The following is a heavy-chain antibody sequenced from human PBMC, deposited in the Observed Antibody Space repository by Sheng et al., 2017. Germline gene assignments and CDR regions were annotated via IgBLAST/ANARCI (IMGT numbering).Heavy chain of an antibody. J-gene: IGHJ4*02. D-gene: IGHD6-13*01. V-gene: IGHV4-59*01. Sequence: QVQLQESGPGLVQPSETLSLTCTVSGGSISRYYWSWIRQSPGKGLELIGYIHSSGSTNYNPSLKSRVTISVDTSKNQFSLKVSSVTAADTAVYYCARYGSGWYAFDYWGQGTLVTVSS. CDR3: ARYGSGWYAFDY. CDR2: IHSSGST. CDR1: GGSISRYY.